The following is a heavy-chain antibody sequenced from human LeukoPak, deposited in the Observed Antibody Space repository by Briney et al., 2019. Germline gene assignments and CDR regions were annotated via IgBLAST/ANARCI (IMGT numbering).Heavy chain of an antibody. V-gene: IGHV4-59*01. Sequence: SETLSLTCTVSGGSISSYYWSWIRQPPGKGLERIGYIYYSGSTNYNPSLKSRVTISVDTSKNQFSLKLSSVTAADTAVYYCARATAPWLRYCDWAEVSYMDVWGTGPTVTVSS. CDR2: IYYSGST. CDR1: GGSISSYY. D-gene: IGHD3-9*01. CDR3: ARATAPWLRYCDWAEVSYMDV. J-gene: IGHJ6*03.